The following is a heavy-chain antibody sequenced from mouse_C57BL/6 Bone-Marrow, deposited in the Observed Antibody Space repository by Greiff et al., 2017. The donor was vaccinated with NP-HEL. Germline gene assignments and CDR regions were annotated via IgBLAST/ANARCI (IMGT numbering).Heavy chain of an antibody. J-gene: IGHJ2*01. CDR3: ARYGDYVYYFDY. CDR1: GFTFTDYY. CDR2: IRNKANGYTT. Sequence: EVKVVESGGGLVQPGGSLSLSCAASGFTFTDYYMSWVRQPPGKALEWLGFIRNKANGYTTEYSASVKGRFTISRDNSQSILYLQMNALSAEDSATYYCARYGDYVYYFDYWGQGTTLTVSS. V-gene: IGHV7-3*01. D-gene: IGHD2-4*01.